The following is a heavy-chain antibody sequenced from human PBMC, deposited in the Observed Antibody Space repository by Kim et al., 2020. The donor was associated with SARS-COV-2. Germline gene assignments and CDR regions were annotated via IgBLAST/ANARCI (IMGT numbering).Heavy chain of an antibody. Sequence: GGSLRLSCVASGFTFGDFAMHWVRQVPGKGLEWVSGLSWNSGVIGYADSVKGRFTISRHNAENSLYLQMNSLRAEDTAFYYCAKDLVSSSFRAFHIWGQGTMVTVSS. V-gene: IGHV3-9*01. J-gene: IGHJ3*02. D-gene: IGHD6-6*01. CDR1: GFTFGDFA. CDR3: AKDLVSSSFRAFHI. CDR2: LSWNSGVI.